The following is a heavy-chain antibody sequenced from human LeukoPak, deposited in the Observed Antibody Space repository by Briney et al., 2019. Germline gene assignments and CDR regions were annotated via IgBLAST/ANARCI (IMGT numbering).Heavy chain of an antibody. CDR2: INHSGST. J-gene: IGHJ4*02. D-gene: IGHD4-17*01. V-gene: IGHV4-34*01. CDR1: GGSISSGYY. CDR3: ARWDRRLRTIGFDY. Sequence: PSETLSLTCTVSGGSISSGYYWSWIRQPPGKGLEWIGEINHSGSTNYNPSLKSRVTISVDTSKNQFSLKLSSVTAADTAVYYCARWDRRLRTIGFDYWGQGTLVTVSS.